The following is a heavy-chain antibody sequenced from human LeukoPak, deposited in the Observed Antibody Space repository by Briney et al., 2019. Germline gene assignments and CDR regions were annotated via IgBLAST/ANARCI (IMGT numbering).Heavy chain of an antibody. V-gene: IGHV3-23*01. Sequence: GGTLRLSCAASGFTFRTSGMSWVRQAPGKGLEWVSAISGSGVSTYYADSVKGRFTISRDNSKNTLYVQMNSLRAEDTAVYYCAKLLTSGWRPIDYWGQGTLVTVSS. J-gene: IGHJ4*02. D-gene: IGHD6-19*01. CDR3: AKLLTSGWRPIDY. CDR1: GFTFRTSG. CDR2: ISGSGVST.